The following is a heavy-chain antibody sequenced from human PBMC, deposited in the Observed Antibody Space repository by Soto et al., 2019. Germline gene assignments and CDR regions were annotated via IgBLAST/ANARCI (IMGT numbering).Heavy chain of an antibody. CDR1: GFTFSSYS. V-gene: IGHV3-21*01. CDR2: ISSSTSYI. CDR3: ARDWGSGFDP. J-gene: IGHJ5*02. D-gene: IGHD3-16*01. Sequence: EVQLVESGGGLVKPGGSLRLSCAASGFTFSSYSMNWVRQAPGKGLEWVSSISSSTSYIYYADSVKSRFTISRDNAKNSLYLQMNSLRAEDTAVYYCARDWGSGFDPWGQGTLVTVSS.